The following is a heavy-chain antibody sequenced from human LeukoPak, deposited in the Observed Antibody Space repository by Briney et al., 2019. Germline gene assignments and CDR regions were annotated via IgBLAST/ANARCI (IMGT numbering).Heavy chain of an antibody. J-gene: IGHJ4*01. CDR1: GFSFSNYG. D-gene: IGHD6-19*01. CDR2: INTRADET. V-gene: IGHV3-23*01. CDR3: ERDPSDYEWQRGWYRDF. Sequence: GGSLRLSCAASGFSFSNYGMSWFRQAPGKGLEGVSTINTRADETHYADSERGRFTIFRDNSKSTLALHMSNLRVEDTAVYYCERDPSDYEWQRGWYRDFWGRGSQVTVSS.